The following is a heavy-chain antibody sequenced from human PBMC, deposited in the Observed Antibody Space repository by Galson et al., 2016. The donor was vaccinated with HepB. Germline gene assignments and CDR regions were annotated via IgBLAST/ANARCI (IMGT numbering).Heavy chain of an antibody. Sequence: SLRLSCAASGFNFSKYGVHWVRQAPGKGLQWVSTISDSGSSTYYADSVQGRFTISRDNSKNTLYTQMNSLRAEDTAVYYCAKDRAGSISWSFGTWGQGALVTVSS. CDR1: GFNFSKYG. D-gene: IGHD3-10*01. CDR3: AKDRAGSISWSFGT. J-gene: IGHJ5*02. CDR2: ISDSGSST. V-gene: IGHV3-23*01.